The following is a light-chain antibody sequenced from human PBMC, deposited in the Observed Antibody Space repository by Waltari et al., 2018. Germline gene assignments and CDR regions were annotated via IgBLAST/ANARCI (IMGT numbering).Light chain of an antibody. J-gene: IGKJ4*01. CDR3: QQRRSLPVT. CDR1: QSVGTY. CDR2: DAS. V-gene: IGKV3-11*01. Sequence: EIVLTQPPANLPFSPGERATFSCRASQSVGTYLAWYHQQPGQSPRLPIYDASDRATGIPARFSGSGSGTDFTLTISSLQPEDFAVYYCQQRRSLPVTFGGGTRVQI.